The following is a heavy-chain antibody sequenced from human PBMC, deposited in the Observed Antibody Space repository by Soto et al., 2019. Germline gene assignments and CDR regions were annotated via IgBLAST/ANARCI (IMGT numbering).Heavy chain of an antibody. CDR3: VREDNYYDSSGYFRAWFDP. CDR2: MNPNSGNT. CDR1: GYTFTSYD. Sequence: QVQLVQSGAEVKKPGASVKVSCKASGYTFTSYDINWVRQATGQGLEWMGWMNPNSGNTGYAQKFQGRVTMTRNTSISTAYMELSSLRSEDTAVYYCVREDNYYDSSGYFRAWFDPWGQGTLVTVSS. V-gene: IGHV1-8*01. J-gene: IGHJ5*02. D-gene: IGHD3-22*01.